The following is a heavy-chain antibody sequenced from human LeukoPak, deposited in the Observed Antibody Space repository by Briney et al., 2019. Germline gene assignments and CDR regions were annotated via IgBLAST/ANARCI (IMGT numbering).Heavy chain of an antibody. D-gene: IGHD2-2*01. V-gene: IGHV5-51*01. CDR3: ARTLDIVVVPAAIDWYFGL. CDR1: GYSFTSYW. Sequence: GESLKISCKGSGYSFTSYWIGWVRQMPGKGLEWMGIIYPGDSDTRYSPSFQGQVTISADKSISTAYLQWSSLKASDTAMYYCARTLDIVVVPAAIDWYFGLWGRGTLVTVSS. J-gene: IGHJ2*01. CDR2: IYPGDSDT.